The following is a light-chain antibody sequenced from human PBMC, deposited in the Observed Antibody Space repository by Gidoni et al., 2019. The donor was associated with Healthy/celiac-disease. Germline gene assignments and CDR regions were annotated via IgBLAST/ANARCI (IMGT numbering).Light chain of an antibody. J-gene: IGKJ2*01. CDR2: DAS. Sequence: EIVLTQSPATLSLSPGERATFSCRASQSVSSYLAWYQQKPGHAPRLLIYDASNWATGIPARFSGSGSGTDFTLTISSLEPEDFAVYYCQQRSNWPHTFGQGTKLEIK. CDR1: QSVSSY. CDR3: QQRSNWPHT. V-gene: IGKV3-11*01.